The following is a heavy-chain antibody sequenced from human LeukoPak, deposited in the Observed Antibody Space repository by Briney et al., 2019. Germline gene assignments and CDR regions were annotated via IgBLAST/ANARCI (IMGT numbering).Heavy chain of an antibody. CDR1: GGSTSSYY. Sequence: PSETLSLTCTVSGGSTSSYYWTWIRQPPGERLEWIGYIYNSRSTNYNPALNSRVAISADASKNQFSLKLNSVTAADTAVYYCARRNALTEGEAFDVWGQGTMVTVSS. V-gene: IGHV4-59*08. CDR3: ARRNALTEGEAFDV. D-gene: IGHD1-1*01. CDR2: IYNSRST. J-gene: IGHJ3*01.